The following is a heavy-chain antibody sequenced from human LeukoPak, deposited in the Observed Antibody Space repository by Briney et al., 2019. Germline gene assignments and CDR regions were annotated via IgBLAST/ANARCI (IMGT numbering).Heavy chain of an antibody. CDR3: ARDSSGWYGIDY. J-gene: IGHJ4*02. D-gene: IGHD6-19*01. CDR1: GFTFSSYS. Sequence: GGSLRLSCAASGFTFSSYSMNWFRQAPGKGLEWVSVIYGGDNTDYADSVKGRFTISRDSSKNTVYLQMNSLRAEDTAVYYCARDSSGWYGIDYWGQGTLVTVSS. CDR2: IYGGDNT. V-gene: IGHV3-53*01.